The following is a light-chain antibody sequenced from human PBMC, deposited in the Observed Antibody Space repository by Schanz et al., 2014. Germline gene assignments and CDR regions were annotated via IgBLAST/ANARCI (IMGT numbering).Light chain of an antibody. Sequence: EIVLTQSPGTLSLSPGERATLSCRASQSVSSNYLAWYQQKPGQAPRLLMYGASSRATGTPDRFSGSGSGTDFTLTISRLEPEEFAVYYCQQYGSLPGTFGQGTKVEIK. CDR3: QQYGSLPGT. V-gene: IGKV3-20*01. CDR1: QSVSSNY. J-gene: IGKJ1*01. CDR2: GAS.